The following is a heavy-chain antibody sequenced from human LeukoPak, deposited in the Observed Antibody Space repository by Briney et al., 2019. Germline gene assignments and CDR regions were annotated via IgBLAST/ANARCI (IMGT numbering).Heavy chain of an antibody. Sequence: SETLSLTCAVYGGSFSGYYWSWIRQPPGKGLEWIGEINHSGSTNYNPSLKSRVTISVDTSKNQFSLKLSSVTAADTAVYYCARHALEYYYDSSGYYYYYYYYMDVWGKGTTVTVSS. CDR3: ARHALEYYYDSSGYYYYYYYYMDV. CDR1: GGSFSGYY. V-gene: IGHV4-34*01. J-gene: IGHJ6*03. D-gene: IGHD3-22*01. CDR2: INHSGST.